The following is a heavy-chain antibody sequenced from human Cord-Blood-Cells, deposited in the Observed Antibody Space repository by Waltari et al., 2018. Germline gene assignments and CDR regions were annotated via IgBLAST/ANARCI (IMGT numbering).Heavy chain of an antibody. V-gene: IGHV1-2*02. CDR2: SNPNSGGT. J-gene: IGHJ4*02. CDR3: ASTAFDYDFWSGYLDDY. D-gene: IGHD3-3*01. Sequence: QVQLVQSGAEVKKPGASVKVSCKASGYTFTGYYMHWVRQAPGQGLEWMGWSNPNSGGTNYAQKFQGRVTMTRDTSISTAYMELSRLRSDDTAVYYCASTAFDYDFWSGYLDDYWGQGTLVTVSS. CDR1: GYTFTGYY.